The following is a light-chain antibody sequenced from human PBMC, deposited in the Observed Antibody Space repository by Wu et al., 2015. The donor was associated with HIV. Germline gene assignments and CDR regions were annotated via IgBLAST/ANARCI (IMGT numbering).Light chain of an antibody. Sequence: EIVLTQSPGTLSLSSGERATLSCRASQNVGSSNLAWYQQKPGQAPRLPIYEASIRATGIPDRFSGSGSGTDFTLTIRRLEPEDFAVYYCQQYGSSTWTFGQGTKVEIK. CDR3: QQYGSSTWT. CDR2: EAS. V-gene: IGKV3-20*01. CDR1: QNVGSSN. J-gene: IGKJ1*01.